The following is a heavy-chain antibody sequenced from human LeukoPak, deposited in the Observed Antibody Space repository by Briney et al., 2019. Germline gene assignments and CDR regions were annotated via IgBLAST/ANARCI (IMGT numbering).Heavy chain of an antibody. J-gene: IGHJ4*02. D-gene: IGHD3-10*01. V-gene: IGHV3-33*08. CDR3: ARGALPGLYYYGSGSPYFDY. Sequence: PGGSLRPSCAASGFTFSSYVMTWVRQAPGKGLEWVAVIWYDGSNKYYADSVKGRFTISRDNSKNTLYLQMNSLRAEDTAVYYCARGALPGLYYYGSGSPYFDYWGQGTLVTVSS. CDR1: GFTFSSYV. CDR2: IWYDGSNK.